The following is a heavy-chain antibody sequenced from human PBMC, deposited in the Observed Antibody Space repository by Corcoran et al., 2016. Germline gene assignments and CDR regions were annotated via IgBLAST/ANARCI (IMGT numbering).Heavy chain of an antibody. D-gene: IGHD3-3*01. Sequence: QLQLQESGPGLVKPSETLSLTCTVSGGSISSSSYYWGWIRQPPGKGLEWIGSIYYSGSTYYNPSLKSRVTISVDTSKNQFSLKLSSVTAADPAVYYCARLPDDFWSGPADYWGQGTLVTVSS. CDR3: ARLPDDFWSGPADY. J-gene: IGHJ4*02. CDR2: IYYSGST. V-gene: IGHV4-39*01. CDR1: GGSISSSSYY.